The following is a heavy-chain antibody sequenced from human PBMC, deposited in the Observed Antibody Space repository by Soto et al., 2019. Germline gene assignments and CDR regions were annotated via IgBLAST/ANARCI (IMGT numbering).Heavy chain of an antibody. CDR1: GGTFSSYA. CDR2: IIPIFGTA. V-gene: IGHV1-69*06. Sequence: ASVKVSCKASGGTFSSYAISWVRQAPGQGLEWMGGIIPIFGTANYAQKFQGRVTITADKSTSTAYMELSSLRSEDTAVYYCARGAVFLIVVIYYYYGMDVWGQGTTVTVSS. CDR3: ARGAVFLIVVIYYYYGMDV. J-gene: IGHJ6*02. D-gene: IGHD3-22*01.